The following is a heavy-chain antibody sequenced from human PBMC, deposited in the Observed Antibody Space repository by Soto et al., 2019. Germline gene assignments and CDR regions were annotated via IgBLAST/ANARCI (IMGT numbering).Heavy chain of an antibody. D-gene: IGHD1-26*01. CDR1: GVTFSDSS. Sequence: GGSLRLSCAASGVTFSDSSINWFRQAPGKGLEWVSYISGSSKTIYYADSVKGRFTISRDNAKNSVYLQMNSLRDEDTAVYYCARDKKWAFDYWGQG. CDR2: ISGSSKTI. J-gene: IGHJ4*02. CDR3: ARDKKWAFDY. V-gene: IGHV3-48*02.